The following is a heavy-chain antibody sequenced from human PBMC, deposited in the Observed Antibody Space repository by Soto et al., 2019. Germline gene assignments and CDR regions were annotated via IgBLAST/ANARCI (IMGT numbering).Heavy chain of an antibody. J-gene: IGHJ3*02. CDR1: SGSISTYY. CDR2: IYYTGST. D-gene: IGHD5-12*01. V-gene: IGHV4-59*01. CDR3: ARGGFNGYSGYDYVDAFDI. Sequence: SETLSLTCTVSSGSISTYYWSWIRQPPWKGLEWIGYIYYTGSTNYNPSLKSRVTISVDTSKNQFSLKLSSVTAADTAVYYCARGGFNGYSGYDYVDAFDIWGQGTMVTVSS.